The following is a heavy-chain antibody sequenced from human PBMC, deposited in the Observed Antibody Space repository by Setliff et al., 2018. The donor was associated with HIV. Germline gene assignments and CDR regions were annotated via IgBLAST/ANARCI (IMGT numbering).Heavy chain of an antibody. CDR2: IYASRST. CDR3: ARVRLTMIMMVDYFDQ. J-gene: IGHJ4*02. D-gene: IGHD3-22*01. CDR1: GGSLSNYY. V-gene: IGHV4-4*09. Sequence: SETLSLTCTVAGGSLSNYYWSWIRQSPGKGPEWIGYIYASRSTNHNPSLKSRVTLSADTSKNQLSLSLTSVTAADTAVYYCARVRLTMIMMVDYFDQWGQGTLVTVSS.